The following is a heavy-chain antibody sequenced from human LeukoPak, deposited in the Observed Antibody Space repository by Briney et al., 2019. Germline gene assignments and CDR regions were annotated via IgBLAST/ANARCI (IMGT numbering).Heavy chain of an antibody. CDR2: ISVYNGNT. J-gene: IGHJ4*02. V-gene: IGHV1-18*01. D-gene: IGHD2-2*02. CDR3: ARTCSSSSCYMVH. Sequence: ASVKVSCKASGYTFANFGVTWVRQAPGQGLEWMGWISVYNGNTNYAQNLQGRVTLTTDTSTSTAYMELRSLRSDDTALYYCARTCSSSSCYMVHWGQGTLVTVSS. CDR1: GYTFANFG.